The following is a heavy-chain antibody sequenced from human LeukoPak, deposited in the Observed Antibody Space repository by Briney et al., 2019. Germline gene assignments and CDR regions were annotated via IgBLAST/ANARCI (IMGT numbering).Heavy chain of an antibody. D-gene: IGHD4-11*01. Sequence: LSLTCTVSGGSISSGGYYWSWIRQAPGKGLEWVSYISSTGITTYYADSVKGRFTVSRDNAKDSLYLQLNSLRDEDTAVYYCARDLISGDYTFDYWGQGALVTVSS. V-gene: IGHV3-11*04. CDR1: GGSISSGGYY. J-gene: IGHJ4*02. CDR3: ARDLISGDYTFDY. CDR2: ISSTGITT.